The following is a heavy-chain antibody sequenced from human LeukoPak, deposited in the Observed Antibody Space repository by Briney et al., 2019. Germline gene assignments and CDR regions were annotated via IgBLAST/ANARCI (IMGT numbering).Heavy chain of an antibody. CDR2: IYSGGST. D-gene: IGHD6-19*01. V-gene: IGHV3-66*01. J-gene: IGHJ3*02. CDR1: GFTVSSNY. CDR3: AKDQYSSGWYDDGDAFDI. Sequence: GGSLRLSCAASGFTVSSNYMSWVRQAPGKGLEWVSVIYSGGSTYYADSVKGRFTISRDNSKNTLYLQMNSLRAEDTAVYYCAKDQYSSGWYDDGDAFDIWGQGTMVTVSS.